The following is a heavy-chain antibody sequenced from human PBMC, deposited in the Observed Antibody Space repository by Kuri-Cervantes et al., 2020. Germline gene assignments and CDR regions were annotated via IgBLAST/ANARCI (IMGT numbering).Heavy chain of an antibody. Sequence: LSLSCAASGLTFSSYWMHWVRQAPGKGLVWVSRINSDGSSTSYADSVKGRFTISRDNAKNTLYLQMNSLRAEDTAIYYCASGYSSGWYSGGRDYWGQGTLVTVSS. CDR1: GLTFSSYW. J-gene: IGHJ4*02. V-gene: IGHV3-74*01. D-gene: IGHD6-19*01. CDR3: ASGYSSGWYSGGRDY. CDR2: INSDGSST.